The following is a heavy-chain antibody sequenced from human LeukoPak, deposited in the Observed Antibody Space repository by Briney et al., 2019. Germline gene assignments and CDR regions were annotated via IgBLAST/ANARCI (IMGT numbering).Heavy chain of an antibody. J-gene: IGHJ4*02. D-gene: IGHD6-13*01. Sequence: GGSLRLSCAASGFTFSSYWMSWVRQAPGKGLEWVANIKQDGSEKYYVDSVRGRFTISRDNAKNSLYLQMNSLRAEDTAVYYCARGQGSWWKDYWGQGTLVTVSS. V-gene: IGHV3-7*01. CDR1: GFTFSSYW. CDR3: ARGQGSWWKDY. CDR2: IKQDGSEK.